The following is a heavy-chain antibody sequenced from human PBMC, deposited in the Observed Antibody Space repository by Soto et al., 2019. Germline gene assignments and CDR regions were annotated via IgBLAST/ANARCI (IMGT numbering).Heavy chain of an antibody. D-gene: IGHD3-3*01. V-gene: IGHV3-30-3*01. J-gene: IGHJ4*02. Sequence: QVQLVESGGGVVQPGRSLRLSCAASGFTFSSYAMHWVRQAPGKGLEWVAVISYDGSNKYYADSVKGRFTISRDNSKNTLYLQMNGLRAEDKAVYYCARAALITIFEVVMQNDFDYWGQGTLVTVSS. CDR1: GFTFSSYA. CDR3: ARAALITIFEVVMQNDFDY. CDR2: ISYDGSNK.